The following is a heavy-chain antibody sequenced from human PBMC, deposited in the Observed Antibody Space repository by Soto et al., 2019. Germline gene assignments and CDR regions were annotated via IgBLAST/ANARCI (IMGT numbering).Heavy chain of an antibody. Sequence: QVQLVQSGAEVKKPGSSVKVSCKASGGTFSSYAISWVRQAPGQGLEWMGGIIPIFGTANYAQKFQGRVTITADESTSTAYMELSSLRSEDTAVYYCARDRPDTLREEYSSSWYYFDFWGQGTLVTVSS. CDR3: ARDRPDTLREEYSSSWYYFDF. V-gene: IGHV1-69*01. CDR1: GGTFSSYA. J-gene: IGHJ4*02. CDR2: IIPIFGTA. D-gene: IGHD6-13*01.